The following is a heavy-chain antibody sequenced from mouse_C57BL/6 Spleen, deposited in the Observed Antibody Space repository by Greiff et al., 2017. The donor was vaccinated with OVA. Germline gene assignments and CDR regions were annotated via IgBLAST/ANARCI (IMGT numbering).Heavy chain of an antibody. CDR3: ARPTAQATFWFAC. J-gene: IGHJ3*01. D-gene: IGHD3-2*02. CDR2: ISSGSSTI. V-gene: IGHV5-17*01. Sequence: EVKLMESGGGLVKPGGSLKLSCAASGFTFSDYGMHWVRQAPEKGLEWVAYISSGSSTIYYADTVKGRFTISRDNAKNTLFLQMTSLRSEDTAMYYCARPTAQATFWFACWGQGTLVTVSA. CDR1: GFTFSDYG.